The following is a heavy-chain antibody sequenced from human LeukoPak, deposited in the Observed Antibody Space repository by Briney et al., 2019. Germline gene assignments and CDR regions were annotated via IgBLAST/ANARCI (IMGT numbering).Heavy chain of an antibody. V-gene: IGHV1-46*01. CDR2: INPSGGST. CDR1: GYTFSTYY. CDR3: AAIVVVPAAMLMLDY. Sequence: ASVKVSCKTSGYTFSTYYMHWVRQAPGQGLEWMGIINPSGGSTSYAQKFQGRVTMTEDTSTDTAYMELSSLRSEDTAVYYCAAIVVVPAAMLMLDYWGQGTLVTVSS. J-gene: IGHJ4*02. D-gene: IGHD2-2*01.